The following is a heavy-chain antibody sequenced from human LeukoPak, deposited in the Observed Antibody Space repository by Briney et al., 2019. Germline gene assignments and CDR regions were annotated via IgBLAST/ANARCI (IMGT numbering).Heavy chain of an antibody. Sequence: SETLSLTCTVSGGSISSGDYYWSWVRQPPGKGLEWIGYIYYSGSTYYNPSLKGRVTISVDTSKNQFSLKLSSVTAADTAVYYCARDDGFVDYWGQGTLVTVSS. V-gene: IGHV4-30-4*01. CDR2: IYYSGST. J-gene: IGHJ4*02. CDR1: GGSISSGDYY. D-gene: IGHD3-10*01. CDR3: ARDDGFVDY.